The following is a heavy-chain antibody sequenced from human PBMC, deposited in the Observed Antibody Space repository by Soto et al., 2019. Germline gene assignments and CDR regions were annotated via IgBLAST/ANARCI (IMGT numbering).Heavy chain of an antibody. CDR2: IKSKTDGGTT. V-gene: IGHV3-15*01. D-gene: IGHD6-19*01. J-gene: IGHJ4*02. CDR1: GFTFSNAW. CDR3: TTGGFIAVAGTSRDVDY. Sequence: GGSLRLSCAASGFTFSNAWMSWVRQAPGKGLEWVGRIKSKTDGGTTDYAAPVKGRFTISRDDSKNTLYLQMNSLKTEDTAVYYCTTGGFIAVAGTSRDVDYWGQGTLVTVSS.